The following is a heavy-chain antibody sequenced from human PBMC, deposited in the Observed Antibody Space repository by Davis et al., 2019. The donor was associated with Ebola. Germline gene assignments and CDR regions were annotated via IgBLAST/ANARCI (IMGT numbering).Heavy chain of an antibody. V-gene: IGHV4-39*01. J-gene: IGHJ4*02. CDR1: GASISSSSYY. CDR3: ARLLMVAGKFDY. D-gene: IGHD2-15*01. Sequence: GSLRLSCTVSGASISSSSYYWGWIRQPPGKGLEWTGSIYYSGSTNYNPSLKSRVTISVDTSKNQFSLKLSSVTAADTAVYYCARLLMVAGKFDYWGQGTLVTVSS. CDR2: IYYSGST.